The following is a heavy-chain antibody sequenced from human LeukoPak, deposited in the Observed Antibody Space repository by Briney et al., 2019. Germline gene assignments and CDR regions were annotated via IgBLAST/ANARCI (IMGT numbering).Heavy chain of an antibody. D-gene: IGHD4-17*01. CDR2: IYYSGRT. Sequence: SETLSLTCTVSGVSMSSGAFYWSWIRQHPGKGLEWIGNIYYSGRTYYNPSLKSRVTISVDRSKNQFSLKLTSVTAADTAVYYCARAFPFDDYGDPDAFDIWGQGTMVTVSS. V-gene: IGHV4-30-4*08. CDR3: ARAFPFDDYGDPDAFDI. CDR1: GVSMSSGAFY. J-gene: IGHJ3*02.